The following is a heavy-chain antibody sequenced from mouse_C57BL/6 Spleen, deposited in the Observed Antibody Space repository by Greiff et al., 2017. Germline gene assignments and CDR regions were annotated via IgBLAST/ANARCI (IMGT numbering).Heavy chain of an antibody. CDR1: GYAFSSSW. Sequence: QVQLQQSGPELVKPGASVKISCKASGYAFSSSWMNWVKQRPGKGLEWIGRIYPGDGDTNYNGKFKGKATLTADKSSSTAYMQLSSLTSEDSAVYFCAKSLYYGSSLWYCDVWGTGTTVTVSS. V-gene: IGHV1-82*01. D-gene: IGHD1-1*01. CDR3: AKSLYYGSSLWYCDV. CDR2: IYPGDGDT. J-gene: IGHJ1*03.